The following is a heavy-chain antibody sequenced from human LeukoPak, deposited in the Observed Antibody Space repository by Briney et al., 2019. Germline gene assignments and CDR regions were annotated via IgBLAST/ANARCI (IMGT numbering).Heavy chain of an antibody. Sequence: PGGSLRLSCAASGFTFSSYGMHWVRQAPGKGLEWVAVISYDGSNKYYADSVKGRFTISRDNSKNTLYLQMNSLRAEDTAVYYCAKIALRASVMLTYYYGMDVWGKGTTVTVSS. CDR1: GFTFSSYG. J-gene: IGHJ6*04. CDR2: ISYDGSNK. CDR3: AKIALRASVMLTYYYGMDV. V-gene: IGHV3-30*18. D-gene: IGHD3-16*01.